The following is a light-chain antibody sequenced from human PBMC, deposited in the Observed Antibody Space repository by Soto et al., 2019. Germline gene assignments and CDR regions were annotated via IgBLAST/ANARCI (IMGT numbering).Light chain of an antibody. Sequence: ESVLTQAAAAPSLSPGERATLSCRASQSVSSSYLAWYQQKPGQAPRLLIYGASSRATGIPDRFSGSGSGTDFTLTISRLEPEDFAVYYCQQYGSSSWTFGQGTKVDI. V-gene: IGKV3-20*01. CDR2: GAS. CDR1: QSVSSSY. J-gene: IGKJ1*01. CDR3: QQYGSSSWT.